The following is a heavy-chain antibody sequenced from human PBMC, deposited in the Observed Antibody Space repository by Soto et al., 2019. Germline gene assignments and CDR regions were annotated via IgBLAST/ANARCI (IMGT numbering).Heavy chain of an antibody. J-gene: IGHJ5*02. Sequence: SETLSLTCAVSGGSISSGGYSWSWIRQPPGKGLEWIGSIYYSGTSSYNPSLKSRVTMSVDTSKKQLSLRLSSVTAADTAVYYCARLHCDSPNCVPLDPWGQGTLVTVSS. V-gene: IGHV4-39*01. CDR3: ARLHCDSPNCVPLDP. D-gene: IGHD2-2*01. CDR1: GGSISSGGYS. CDR2: IYYSGTS.